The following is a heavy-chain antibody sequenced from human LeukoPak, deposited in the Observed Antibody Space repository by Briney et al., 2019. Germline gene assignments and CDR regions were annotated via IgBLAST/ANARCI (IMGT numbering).Heavy chain of an antibody. Sequence: ASVKVSCKASGYTFTGYYMHWVRQAPGQGLEWMGWISAYNGNTNYAQKLQGRVTMTTDTSTSTAYMELRSLRSDDTAVYYCARASVVVAANSDYWGQGTLVTVSS. V-gene: IGHV1-18*04. J-gene: IGHJ4*02. CDR3: ARASVVVAANSDY. D-gene: IGHD2-15*01. CDR2: ISAYNGNT. CDR1: GYTFTGYY.